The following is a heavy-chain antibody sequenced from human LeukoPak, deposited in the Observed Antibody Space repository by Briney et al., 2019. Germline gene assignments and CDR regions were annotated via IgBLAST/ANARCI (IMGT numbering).Heavy chain of an antibody. D-gene: IGHD3-22*01. V-gene: IGHV3-23*01. CDR3: AKALSSVVIGYYGMDV. CDR1: GFTFSSYA. CDR2: ISGSGGST. Sequence: GGSLRLSCAASGFTFSSYAISWVRQAPGKGLEWVSAISGSGGSTYYADSVKGRFTISRDNSKNTLYLQMNSLRAEDTAVYYCAKALSSVVIGYYGMDVWGQGTTVTVSS. J-gene: IGHJ6*02.